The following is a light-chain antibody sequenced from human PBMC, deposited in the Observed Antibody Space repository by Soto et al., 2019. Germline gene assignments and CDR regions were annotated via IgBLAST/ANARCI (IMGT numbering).Light chain of an antibody. Sequence: EIVLTQSPGTLSLSPGERATLSCRASQSVSSSYLAWYQQKPCQAPRLLIYGASSRATGIPDRFSGSGSGTDFTLTISRLEPEDFAVYYCQQYGSSPTTFGGGTKVDIK. CDR3: QQYGSSPTT. J-gene: IGKJ4*02. V-gene: IGKV3-20*01. CDR1: QSVSSSY. CDR2: GAS.